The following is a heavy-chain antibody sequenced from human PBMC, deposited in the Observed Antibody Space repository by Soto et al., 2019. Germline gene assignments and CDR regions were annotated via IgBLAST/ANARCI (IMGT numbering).Heavy chain of an antibody. CDR1: GGSISSSNW. V-gene: IGHV4-4*02. J-gene: IGHJ4*02. CDR2: IYHSGST. Sequence: SETLSLTCAVSGGSISSSNWWSWVRQPPGKGLEWIGEIYHSGSTNYNPSLKSRVTISVDKSKNQFSRKLSSVTAADTAVYYCARDKYCYDSSGYYYYFDYWGQGTLVTVSS. CDR3: ARDKYCYDSSGYYYYFDY. D-gene: IGHD3-22*01.